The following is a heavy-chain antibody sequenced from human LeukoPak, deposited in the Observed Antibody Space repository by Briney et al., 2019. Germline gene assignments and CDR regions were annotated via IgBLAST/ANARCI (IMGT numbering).Heavy chain of an antibody. V-gene: IGHV3-11*04. Sequence: PGGSQRLSCAASGFTFSDYYMSWIRQAPGRGLEWVSYISSSGSTIYYADSVKGRFTISRDNAKNSLYMQMNSLTAEDTAVYYCARDRRGYSYGIYFDYWGQGTLVTVSS. CDR1: GFTFSDYY. J-gene: IGHJ4*02. CDR2: ISSSGSTI. D-gene: IGHD5-18*01. CDR3: ARDRRGYSYGIYFDY.